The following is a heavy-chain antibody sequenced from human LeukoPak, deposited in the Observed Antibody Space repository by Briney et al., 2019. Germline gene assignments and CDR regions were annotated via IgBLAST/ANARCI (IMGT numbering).Heavy chain of an antibody. CDR3: ARTSSPPSYYYGSGSPGARFDP. V-gene: IGHV1-69*13. CDR1: GGTFSSYA. D-gene: IGHD3-10*01. J-gene: IGHJ5*02. Sequence: GASVKVSCKASGGTFSSYAISWVRQAPGQGLEWMGGIIPIFGTASYAQKFQGRVTITADESTSTAYMELSSLRSEDTAVYYCARTSSPPSYYYGSGSPGARFDPWGQGTLVTVSS. CDR2: IIPIFGTA.